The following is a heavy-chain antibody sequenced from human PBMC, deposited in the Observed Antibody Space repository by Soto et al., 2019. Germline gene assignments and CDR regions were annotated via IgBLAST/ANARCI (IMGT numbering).Heavy chain of an antibody. Sequence: ASVKVSCKTSGYIFTDYYIHWIRQAPGQGLEWMGYINPKNGDTTYEQKFQDWVTMTRDTSVNTAYIDLRRLRFNDTSVYYSARDQGNSSSWPIDFWGQGTQVTVSA. CDR3: ARDQGNSSSWPIDF. CDR2: INPKNGDT. D-gene: IGHD6-13*01. V-gene: IGHV1-2*04. CDR1: GYIFTDYY. J-gene: IGHJ4*02.